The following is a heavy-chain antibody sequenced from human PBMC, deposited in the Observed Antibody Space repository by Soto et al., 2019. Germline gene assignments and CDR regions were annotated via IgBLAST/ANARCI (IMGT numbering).Heavy chain of an antibody. D-gene: IGHD6-6*01. V-gene: IGHV1-8*01. CDR2: MNPNSGNT. J-gene: IGHJ5*02. CDR1: GYTFTSYH. CDR3: ARGHISSTKNWLEP. Sequence: ASVKVSCKGSGYTFTSYHINWVRQATGQGLEWMGWMNPNSGNTGYAQTLQGRVTMTWDTSISTAYMELSSLRFEDTAMYYCARGHISSTKNWLEPWGQGTLVTVSS.